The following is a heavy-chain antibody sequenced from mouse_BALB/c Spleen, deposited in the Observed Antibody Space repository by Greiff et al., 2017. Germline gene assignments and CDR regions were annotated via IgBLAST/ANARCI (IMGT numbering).Heavy chain of an antibody. CDR1: GYTFTSYW. V-gene: IGHV1S81*02. CDR3: ARWDYYGSSYDY. Sequence: VQLQQPGAELVKPGASVKLSCKASGYTFTSYWMHWVKQRPGQGLEWIGEINPSNGRTNYNEKFKSKATLTVDKSSSTAYMQLSSLTSEDSAVYYCARWDYYGSSYDYWGQGTTLTVSS. CDR2: INPSNGRT. J-gene: IGHJ2*01. D-gene: IGHD1-1*01.